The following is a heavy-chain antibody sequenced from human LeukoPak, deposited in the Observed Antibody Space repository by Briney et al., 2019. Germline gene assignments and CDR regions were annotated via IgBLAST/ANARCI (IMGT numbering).Heavy chain of an antibody. J-gene: IGHJ4*02. Sequence: SETLSLTCAVYGGSFSGYYWSWIRQPPGKGLEWIGEINHSGSNNYHPSLKSRVTISVDTSNNQFSLKLSSVTAADTAVYYCARGRSSGYYRRYFDYWGQGTLVTVSS. CDR1: GGSFSGYY. CDR2: INHSGSN. V-gene: IGHV4-34*01. D-gene: IGHD3-22*01. CDR3: ARGRSSGYYRRYFDY.